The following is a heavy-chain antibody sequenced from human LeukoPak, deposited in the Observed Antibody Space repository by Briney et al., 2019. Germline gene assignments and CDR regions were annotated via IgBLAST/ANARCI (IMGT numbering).Heavy chain of an antibody. CDR2: IYYSGST. Sequence: SQTLSLTCTVSGGSISSGGYYWSWIRQHPGKGLEWIGYIYYSGSTYYNPSLKSRVTISVDTSKNQFSLKLSSVTAADTAVSYCARESYDFWNGYSAQFDYWGQGTLVTVSS. CDR3: ARESYDFWNGYSAQFDY. CDR1: GGSISSGGYY. J-gene: IGHJ4*02. V-gene: IGHV4-31*03. D-gene: IGHD3-3*01.